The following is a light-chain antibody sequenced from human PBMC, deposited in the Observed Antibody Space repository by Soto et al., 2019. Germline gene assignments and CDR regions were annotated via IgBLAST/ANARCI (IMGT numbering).Light chain of an antibody. CDR3: SSYTTSATVV. CDR1: SSDVGFYNY. Sequence: QSALTQPASVSGSPGQSITISCTGTSSDVGFYNYVSWYQQHPGKAPKLIISYVSDRPSGASNRFSGSKSGNTASLTISGLQAEDEADYYCSSYTTSATVVFGGGTKLTVL. V-gene: IGLV2-14*03. J-gene: IGLJ2*01. CDR2: YVS.